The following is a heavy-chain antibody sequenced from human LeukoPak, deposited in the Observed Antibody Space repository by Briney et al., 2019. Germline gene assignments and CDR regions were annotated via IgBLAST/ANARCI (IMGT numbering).Heavy chain of an antibody. CDR1: GYTFTGFY. J-gene: IGHJ6*02. V-gene: IGHV1-2*02. CDR2: INPNSGVT. Sequence: ASVKVSCKASGYTFTGFYLHWVHQAPGQGLEWMGWINPNSGVTSYAQKFQDRVTLTRDTSTTTAYMDLSGLRPDDTAVFYCAKGATEGYYYYYGLDVWGQGTTVTVSS. CDR3: AKGATEGYYYYYGLDV.